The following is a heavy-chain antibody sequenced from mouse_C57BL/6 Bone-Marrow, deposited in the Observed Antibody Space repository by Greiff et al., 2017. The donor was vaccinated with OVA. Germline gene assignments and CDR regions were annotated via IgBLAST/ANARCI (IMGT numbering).Heavy chain of an antibody. CDR1: GYTFTSYG. V-gene: IGHV1-81*01. CDR3: AVISPWDVDV. J-gene: IGHJ1*03. Sequence: QVQLQQSGAELARPGASVKLSCKASGYTFTSYGIRWVKQSTGQGLEWIGEIYPRSGNTYYNEKFKGKATLTADKSSSTAYMELRILTSDDSAVYVCAVISPWDVDVWGTGTTVTVTS. CDR2: IYPRSGNT.